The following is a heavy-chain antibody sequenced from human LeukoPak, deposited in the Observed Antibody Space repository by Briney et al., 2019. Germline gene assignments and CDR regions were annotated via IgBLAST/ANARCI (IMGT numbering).Heavy chain of an antibody. V-gene: IGHV1-8*02. CDR1: GYTFTSYD. CDR2: MNPNSGNT. Sequence: GASVKVSCKASGYTFTSYDINWVRQATGQGLEWMGWMNPNSGNTGYAQKLQGRVTMTTDTSTSTAYMELRSLRSDDTAVYYCARRSGYYYYMDVWGKGTTVTVSS. CDR3: ARRSGYYYYMDV. J-gene: IGHJ6*03.